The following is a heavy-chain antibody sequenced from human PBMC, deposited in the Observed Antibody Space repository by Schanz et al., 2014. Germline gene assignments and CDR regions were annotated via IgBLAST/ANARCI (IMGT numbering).Heavy chain of an antibody. Sequence: QAQLMESGGGVVQPGTSLILSCSVSGFSLNTYGIHWFRQPAGKGLEWVAFIWYDGSNKYYADSVKGRFTISRDNSKNTLYLQMNSLRAEDTSVYFCARVRRRIATPSTPSFRNYYYYAMDVWGRGTTVTVSS. CDR3: ARVRRRIATPSTPSFRNYYYYAMDV. CDR1: GFSLNTYG. CDR2: IWYDGSNK. V-gene: IGHV3-33*01. D-gene: IGHD6-13*01. J-gene: IGHJ6*02.